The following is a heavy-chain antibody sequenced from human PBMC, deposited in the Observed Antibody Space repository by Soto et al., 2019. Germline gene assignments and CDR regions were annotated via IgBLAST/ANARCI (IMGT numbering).Heavy chain of an antibody. D-gene: IGHD6-13*01. CDR2: TYYRSKWYN. V-gene: IGHV6-1*01. J-gene: IGHJ6*02. Sequence: SQTLSLTCAISGDSVSSNSAAWNWIRQSPSRGLEWLGRTYYRSKWYNDYAVSVKSRITINPDTSKNQFSLQLNSVTPEDTAVYYCARAGYSSSWPYYYYGMDVWGQGTTVTVS. CDR3: ARAGYSSSWPYYYYGMDV. CDR1: GDSVSSNSAA.